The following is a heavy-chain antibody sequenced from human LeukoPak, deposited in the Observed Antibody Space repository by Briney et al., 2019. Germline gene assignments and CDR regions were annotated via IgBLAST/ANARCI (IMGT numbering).Heavy chain of an antibody. J-gene: IGHJ6*03. Sequence: PGGSLRLSCAASGFTFSSYAMHWVRQAPGKGLEYVSAISSNGGSTYHANSVKGRFTISRDNSKNTLYLQMGSLRAEDMAVYYCARIAVADNYYYYYMDVWGKGTTVTVSS. CDR1: GFTFSSYA. CDR3: ARIAVADNYYYYYMDV. V-gene: IGHV3-64*01. D-gene: IGHD6-19*01. CDR2: ISSNGGST.